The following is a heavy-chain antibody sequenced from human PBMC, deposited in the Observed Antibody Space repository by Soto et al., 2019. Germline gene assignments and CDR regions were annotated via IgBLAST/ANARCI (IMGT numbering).Heavy chain of an antibody. V-gene: IGHV4-31*03. CDR2: IYYSGST. J-gene: IGHJ5*01. Sequence: QVQLQESGPGLVKPSQTLSLTCSVSGGSIRSGGYYWSWIRQHPEKGLEWIGYIYYSGSTNYNPSLKSRVIISVDTSLNRFSLYLRSVTAADTAIYYCARHSASWQWFDYWGQGTLVTVSS. CDR1: GGSIRSGGYY. CDR3: ARHSASWQWFDY. D-gene: IGHD1-26*01.